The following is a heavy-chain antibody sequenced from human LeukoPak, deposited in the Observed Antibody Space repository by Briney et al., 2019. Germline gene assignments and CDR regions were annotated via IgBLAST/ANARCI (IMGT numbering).Heavy chain of an antibody. CDR2: IYYSGGT. V-gene: IGHV4-59*01. D-gene: IGHD3-22*01. CDR3: AREDSSGYFDY. J-gene: IGHJ4*02. Sequence: NPSETLSLTCTVSGGSISSYYWSWIRQPPGKGLEWIGYIYYSGGTNYNPSLKSRVTISVDTSKNQFSLKLSSVTAADTAVYYCAREDSSGYFDYWGQGTLVTVSS. CDR1: GGSISSYY.